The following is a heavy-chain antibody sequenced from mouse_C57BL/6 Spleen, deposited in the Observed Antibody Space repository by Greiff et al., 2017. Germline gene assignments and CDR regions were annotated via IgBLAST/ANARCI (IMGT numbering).Heavy chain of an antibody. CDR2: IYPGNSDT. Sequence: VQLQQSGTVLARPGASVKMSCKTSGYTFTSYWMHWVKQRPGQGLEWIGAIYPGNSDTSYNQKFKGKAKLTAVTSASTAYMELSRLTNEDSAVYCCTRGNYDYDWYFDVWGTGTTVTVSS. CDR1: GYTFTSYW. J-gene: IGHJ1*03. V-gene: IGHV1-5*01. D-gene: IGHD2-4*01. CDR3: TRGNYDYDWYFDV.